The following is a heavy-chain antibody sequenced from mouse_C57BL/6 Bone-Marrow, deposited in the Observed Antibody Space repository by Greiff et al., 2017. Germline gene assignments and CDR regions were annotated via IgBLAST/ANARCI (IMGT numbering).Heavy chain of an antibody. V-gene: IGHV1-50*01. CDR1: GYTFTSYW. D-gene: IGHD1-1*01. Sequence: VQLQQPGTELVKPGASVKLSCKASGYTFTSYWMQWVKQRPGQGLEWIGEIDPSDSYTNYNQKFKGKATLTVDTSSSTAYMQLSSLTSEDSAVYYCARRGGTTVVAPYWYFDVWGTGTTVTVSS. J-gene: IGHJ1*03. CDR3: ARRGGTTVVAPYWYFDV. CDR2: IDPSDSYT.